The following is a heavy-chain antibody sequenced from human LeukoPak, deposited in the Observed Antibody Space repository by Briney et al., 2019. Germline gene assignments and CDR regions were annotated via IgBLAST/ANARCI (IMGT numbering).Heavy chain of an antibody. Sequence: GGSLRLSCATSGFTFSGHYMAWIRQAPGKGLEWISYISNNNRYTNYADSVKGRFTISRDNAKNSLYLQMDSLRAEDTAVYYCAKERFSNWHSNWFDPWGQGTLVTVSS. J-gene: IGHJ5*02. CDR3: AKERFSNWHSNWFDP. V-gene: IGHV3-11*06. D-gene: IGHD1-7*01. CDR2: ISNNNRYT. CDR1: GFTFSGHY.